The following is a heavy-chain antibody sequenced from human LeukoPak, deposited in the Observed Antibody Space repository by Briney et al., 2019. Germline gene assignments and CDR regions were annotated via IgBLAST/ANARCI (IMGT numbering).Heavy chain of an antibody. D-gene: IGHD2-21*01. Sequence: ASVKVSCKASGYNFTTHYIHWVRQAPGQGLEWMGLINPSPGRSSYAQNFQARVRMTRDTSTSTVFMALSGLRYDDTAVYFCARRRDRFLGFYDYWGQGSLVTVSS. V-gene: IGHV1-46*01. CDR1: GYNFTTHY. CDR3: ARRRDRFLGFYDY. J-gene: IGHJ4*02. CDR2: INPSPGRS.